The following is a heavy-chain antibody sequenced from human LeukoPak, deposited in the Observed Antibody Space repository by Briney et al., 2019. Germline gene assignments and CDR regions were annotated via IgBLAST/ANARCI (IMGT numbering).Heavy chain of an antibody. V-gene: IGHV1-69*06. D-gene: IGHD3-10*01. CDR2: IIPIFGTA. CDR3: ARADVWFGESNNWFDP. Sequence: ASVKVSCKASGGTFSSYAISWVRQAPGQGLEWMGGIIPIFGTANYAQKFQGRVTITADKSTSTAYMELSSLRSGDTAVYYCARADVWFGESNNWFDPWGQGTLVTVSS. CDR1: GGTFSSYA. J-gene: IGHJ5*02.